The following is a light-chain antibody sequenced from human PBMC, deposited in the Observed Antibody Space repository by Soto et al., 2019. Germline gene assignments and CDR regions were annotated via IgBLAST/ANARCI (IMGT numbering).Light chain of an antibody. CDR1: QTITTY. J-gene: IGKJ4*01. CDR2: GAS. V-gene: IGKV1-39*01. Sequence: DVRMTQSPSSLSASVGDTITITCRASQTITTYLNWFQQKPGESPRLLIYGASTLHDGVPSRFSGSGSGTDFTLTISGLQPEDFATYHCQQTYSDISFGRGTRV. CDR3: QQTYSDIS.